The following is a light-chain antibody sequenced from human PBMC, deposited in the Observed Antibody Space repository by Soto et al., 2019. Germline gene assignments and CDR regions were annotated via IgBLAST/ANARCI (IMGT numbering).Light chain of an antibody. CDR2: DAS. V-gene: IGKV3-20*01. CDR3: QQYGNSPLT. CDR1: QSVYGTY. J-gene: IGKJ3*01. Sequence: EIVLTQSPGTLSLSPGERATLSCRASQSVYGTYLAWYQQRPGQAPRLLIYDASSRATGIPDRFSGSGSGTDFTLTISRLEPEDFAVYYCQQYGNSPLTFGPGTKVDIK.